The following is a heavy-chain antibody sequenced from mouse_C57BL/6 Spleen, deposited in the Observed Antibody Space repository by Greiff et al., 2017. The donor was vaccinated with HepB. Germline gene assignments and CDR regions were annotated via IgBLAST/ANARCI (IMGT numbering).Heavy chain of an antibody. CDR3: TRRDYGSSYDFDY. Sequence: EVQRVESGTVLARPGASVKMSCKTSGYTFTSYWMHWVKQRPGQGLEWIGAIYPGNSDTSYNQKFKGKAKLTAVTSASTAYMELSSLTNEDSAVYYCTRRDYGSSYDFDYWGQGTTLTVSS. D-gene: IGHD1-1*01. J-gene: IGHJ2*01. CDR1: GYTFTSYW. V-gene: IGHV1-5*01. CDR2: IYPGNSDT.